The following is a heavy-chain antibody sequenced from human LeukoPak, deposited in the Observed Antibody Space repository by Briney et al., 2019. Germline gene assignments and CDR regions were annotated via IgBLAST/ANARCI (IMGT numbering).Heavy chain of an antibody. CDR2: ISGSGGST. V-gene: IGHV3-23*01. CDR3: ANGLWELLGKYYYYGMDV. CDR1: GFTFSSYA. J-gene: IGHJ6*02. D-gene: IGHD1-26*01. Sequence: GGSLRLSCAASGFTFSSYAMSWVRQAPGKGLEWVSAISGSGGSTYYADSVKGRFTISRDNSKNTLYLQMNSLRAEDTAVYYCANGLWELLGKYYYYGMDVWGRGTTVTVSS.